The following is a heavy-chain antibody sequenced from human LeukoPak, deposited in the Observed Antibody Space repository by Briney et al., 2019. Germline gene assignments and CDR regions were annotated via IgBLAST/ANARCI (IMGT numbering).Heavy chain of an antibody. V-gene: IGHV3-49*04. Sequence: PGGSLRLSCTGSGFSFGDYAMSWVRQAPGKGLEWVGFIRSKAYGGIPEYAASVEGRFTISRDDSKSIAYLQMNTLKTEDTAVYYCTRARGYSYGYIDYWGQGTLVTVSS. CDR3: TRARGYSYGYIDY. J-gene: IGHJ4*02. CDR1: GFSFGDYA. D-gene: IGHD5-18*01. CDR2: IRSKAYGGIP.